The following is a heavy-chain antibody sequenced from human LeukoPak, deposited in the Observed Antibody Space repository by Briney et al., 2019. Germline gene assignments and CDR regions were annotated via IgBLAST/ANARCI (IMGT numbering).Heavy chain of an antibody. CDR1: GGSFSGYY. D-gene: IGHD2-2*01. CDR2: INHSGST. CDR3: ARVGYCSSTSCYPGGRRPPRYYYMDV. J-gene: IGHJ6*03. Sequence: PSETLSLTCAVYGGSFSGYYWSWIRQPPGKGLEWIGGINHSGSTNYSPSLKSRGTISVDTSKNQCSLKLSSVNPADTAVYYSARVGYCSSTSCYPGGRRPPRYYYMDVCGKGPTVTVSS. V-gene: IGHV4-34*01.